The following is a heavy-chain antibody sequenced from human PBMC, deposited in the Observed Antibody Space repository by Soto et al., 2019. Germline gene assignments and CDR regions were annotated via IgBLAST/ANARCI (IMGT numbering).Heavy chain of an antibody. CDR1: ESTFRSYS. CDR2: IGSDAKTQ. Sequence: GGSLRLSCATSESTFRSYSMHWVRQAPGKGLEWVAVIGSDAKTQYXAXPVKGRFXXXXDTSKNTVSLQMNSLRAEDTAIYYXXXXXXXXXXXXXXXGQGTQV. J-gene: IGHJ4*02. V-gene: IGHV3-30*03. CDR3: XXXXXXXXXXXXX.